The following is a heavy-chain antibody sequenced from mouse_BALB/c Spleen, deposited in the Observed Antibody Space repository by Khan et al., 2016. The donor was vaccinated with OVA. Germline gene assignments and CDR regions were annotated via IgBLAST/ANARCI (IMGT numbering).Heavy chain of an antibody. J-gene: IGHJ4*01. Sequence: VRLQQSGPGLVKPSQSLSLTYTVTGYSITSDYAWNWIRQFPGNKLEWMGYISSSGSTNYNPALKSRISITRDTSKNQFFLQLNSVTTEDTATYYCARDGSRYNYAMDYWGQGTSVTVSS. CDR1: GYSITSDYA. V-gene: IGHV3-2*02. D-gene: IGHD2-3*01. CDR2: ISSSGST. CDR3: ARDGSRYNYAMDY.